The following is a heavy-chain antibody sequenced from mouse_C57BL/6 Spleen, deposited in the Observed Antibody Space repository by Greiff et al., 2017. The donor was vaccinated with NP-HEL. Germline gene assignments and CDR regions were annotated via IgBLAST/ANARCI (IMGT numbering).Heavy chain of an antibody. CDR3: ARRGYSNYARDY. D-gene: IGHD2-5*01. V-gene: IGHV1-76*01. J-gene: IGHJ4*01. CDR1: GYTFTDYY. Sequence: QVQLKQSGAELVRPGASVKLSCKASGYTFTDYYINWVKQRPGQGLEWIARIYPGSGNTYYNETFKGKATLTAEKSSSTAYMQLSSLTSEDSAVYFCARRGYSNYARDYWGQGTSVTVSS. CDR2: IYPGSGNT.